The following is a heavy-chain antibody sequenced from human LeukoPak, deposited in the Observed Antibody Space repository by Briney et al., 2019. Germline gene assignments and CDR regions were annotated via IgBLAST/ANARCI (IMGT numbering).Heavy chain of an antibody. CDR2: INPSGAFT. V-gene: IGHV3-23*01. D-gene: IGHD6-19*01. J-gene: IGHJ5*02. CDR3: AKGGIAVAGFDT. CDR1: GFTFSTYA. Sequence: PGGSLRLSCAASGFTFSTYAMSWVRQAPGKGLEWISAINPSGAFTYYADSVKGRFTISRDQFKNTVYLQMNSLRAEDTAVYYCAKGGIAVAGFDTWGQGTVVTVSS.